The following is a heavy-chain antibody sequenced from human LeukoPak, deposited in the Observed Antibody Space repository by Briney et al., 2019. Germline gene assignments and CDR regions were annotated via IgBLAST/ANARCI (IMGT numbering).Heavy chain of an antibody. CDR2: IYSGGST. D-gene: IGHD2-15*01. J-gene: IGHJ1*01. CDR3: ARACSGGSCSEYFQH. V-gene: IGHV3-66*01. CDR1: GFTVSSNY. Sequence: GGSLRLSCAASGFTVSSNYMSWVRQAPGKGRELVPVIYSGGSTYYADSVKGRFTISRDNSKNTLYLQMNSLRAEDTAVYYCARACSGGSCSEYFQHWGQGTLVTVSS.